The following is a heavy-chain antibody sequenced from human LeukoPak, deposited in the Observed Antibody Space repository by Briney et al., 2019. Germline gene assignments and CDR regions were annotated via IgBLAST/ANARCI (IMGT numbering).Heavy chain of an antibody. CDR1: GFTFGKYW. CDR2: ISYSGPHM. Sequence: GGSLRLSCVASGFTFGKYWMNWVRQAPGKGLEWVSSISYSGPHMFYADSVRGRFTISRDNAENSLFLQMNSLRAEDTAVYFCASNDYRDEGIDSWGQGTLVTVSS. V-gene: IGHV3-21*01. D-gene: IGHD4-17*01. CDR3: ASNDYRDEGIDS. J-gene: IGHJ4*02.